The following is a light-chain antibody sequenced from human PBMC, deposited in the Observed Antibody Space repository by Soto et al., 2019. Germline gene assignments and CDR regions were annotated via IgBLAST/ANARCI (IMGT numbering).Light chain of an antibody. V-gene: IGLV1-51*02. J-gene: IGLJ3*02. CDR1: SSNIGNNY. CDR2: ENN. CDR3: GTWDSSLSAHWV. Sequence: QSVLTQPPSVSAAPGQKVTISCSGSSSNIGNNYVSWYQQLPGTAPNLLFYENNKRPSGIPDRFSGSKSGTSATLGITGLQTGDEADYYCGTWDSSLSAHWVFGGGTKLTVL.